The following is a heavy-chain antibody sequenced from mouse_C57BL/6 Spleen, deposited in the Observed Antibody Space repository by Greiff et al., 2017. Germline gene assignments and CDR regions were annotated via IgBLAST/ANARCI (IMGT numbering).Heavy chain of an antibody. J-gene: IGHJ1*03. CDR3: ASYYGSSYWYFDV. Sequence: EVMLVESGAELVKPGASVKLSCTASGFNIKDYYMHWVKQRTEQGLEWIGRIDPEDGETKYAPKFQGKATITADTASNTAYLQLSSLTSEDTAVYYCASYYGSSYWYFDVWGTGTTVTVSS. CDR1: GFNIKDYY. CDR2: IDPEDGET. V-gene: IGHV14-2*01. D-gene: IGHD1-1*01.